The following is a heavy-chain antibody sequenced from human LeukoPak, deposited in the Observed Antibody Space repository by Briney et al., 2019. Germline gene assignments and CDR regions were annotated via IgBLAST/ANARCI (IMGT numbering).Heavy chain of an antibody. Sequence: SETLSLTCTVSGGSISSYYWSWIRQPAGKGLEWIGRIYTSGSTNYNPSLKSRVTMSVDTSKNQFSLKLSSVTAADTAVYYCARGQEYNWNYGWFDPWGQGTLVTVSS. CDR1: GGSISSYY. D-gene: IGHD1-7*01. J-gene: IGHJ5*02. CDR2: IYTSGST. CDR3: ARGQEYNWNYGWFDP. V-gene: IGHV4-4*07.